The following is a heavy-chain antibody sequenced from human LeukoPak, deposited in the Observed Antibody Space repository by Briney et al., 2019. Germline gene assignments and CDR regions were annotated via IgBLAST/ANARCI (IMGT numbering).Heavy chain of an antibody. CDR2: ISVSGSNT. D-gene: IGHD6-13*01. CDR1: GFTFSIFG. V-gene: IGHV3-23*01. Sequence: PGGSLRLSCAASGFTFSIFGMVWVRRAPEKGLEWVSSISVSGSNTFYTDSVKGRFTISRDNSKNTLDLQMNSLRAEDTAIYYCAKENLLPSAGTLGSWGQGTLVTVSS. CDR3: AKENLLPSAGTLGS. J-gene: IGHJ5*02.